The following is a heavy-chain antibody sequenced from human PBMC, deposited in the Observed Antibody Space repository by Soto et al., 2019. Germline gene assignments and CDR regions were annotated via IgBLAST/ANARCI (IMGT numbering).Heavy chain of an antibody. CDR2: ISSSSSYI. D-gene: IGHD3-22*01. J-gene: IGHJ4*02. V-gene: IGHV3-21*01. CDR3: ARGFDSSGYADY. Sequence: APGKGLEWVSSISSSSSYIYYADSVKGRFTISRDNAKNSLYLQINSLRAEDTAVYYCARGFDSSGYADYWGQGTLVTVSS.